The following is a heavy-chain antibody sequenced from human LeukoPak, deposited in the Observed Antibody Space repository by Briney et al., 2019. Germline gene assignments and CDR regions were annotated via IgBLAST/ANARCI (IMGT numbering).Heavy chain of an antibody. Sequence: GGSLRLSCAASGFTFSTYWMSWVRQAPGKGLEWVAIIKPDASEKYHVDSVKGRFTVSRDNAKNSLYLQMNSLRAEDTAVYYCARDRGSVAGIGYWGQGTLVTVSS. CDR1: GFTFSTYW. CDR3: ARDRGSVAGIGY. CDR2: IKPDASEK. V-gene: IGHV3-7*01. J-gene: IGHJ4*02. D-gene: IGHD6-13*01.